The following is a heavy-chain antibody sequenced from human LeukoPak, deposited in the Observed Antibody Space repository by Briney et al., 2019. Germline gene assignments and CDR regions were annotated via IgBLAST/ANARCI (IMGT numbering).Heavy chain of an antibody. D-gene: IGHD3-22*01. Sequence: GGSLRLSCAASGFTFSSYAMSWVRQAPGKGLVWVAVISYDGSNKYYADSVKGRFTISRDNSKNTLYLQMNSLRAEDTAVYYCARDHLYDSSGYPSYWGQGTLVTVSS. CDR2: ISYDGSNK. J-gene: IGHJ4*02. CDR1: GFTFSSYA. CDR3: ARDHLYDSSGYPSY. V-gene: IGHV3-30*04.